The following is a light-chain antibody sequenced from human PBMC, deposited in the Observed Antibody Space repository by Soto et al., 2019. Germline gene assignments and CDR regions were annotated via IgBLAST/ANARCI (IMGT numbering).Light chain of an antibody. CDR3: PQYGSSPVT. CDR2: GAS. CDR1: QSVSSSF. Sequence: EIVLTQSPGTLSLSPGEGGTLSCRASQSVSSSFLAWYQQKPGQAPRLLIYGASSRATGIPDRFSGSGSGTDFTLTISRLAHEDFAVYYCPQYGSSPVTFGGGTKVEIK. J-gene: IGKJ4*01. V-gene: IGKV3-20*01.